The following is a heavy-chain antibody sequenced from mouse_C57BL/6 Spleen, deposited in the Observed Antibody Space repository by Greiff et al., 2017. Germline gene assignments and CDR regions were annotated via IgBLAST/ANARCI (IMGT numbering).Heavy chain of an antibody. CDR2: IDPSDSYT. D-gene: IGHD2-4*01. CDR3: ARIYYDYTYYFDY. Sequence: QVQLQQPGVELVMPGASVKLSCKASGYTFTSYWMHWVKQRPGLGLEWIGEIDPSDSYTNYNQKFKGKSTLTVDKSSSTAYMQLSSLTSEDSAVYYCARIYYDYTYYFDYWGQGTTLTVSS. CDR1: GYTFTSYW. V-gene: IGHV1-69*01. J-gene: IGHJ2*01.